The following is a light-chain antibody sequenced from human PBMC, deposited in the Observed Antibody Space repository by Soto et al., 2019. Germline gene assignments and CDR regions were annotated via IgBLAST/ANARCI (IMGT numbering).Light chain of an antibody. Sequence: EIVLTQSPATLSLSPGERAIISCRASQSVTTYLAWYQQKPGQAPRLLIYDASDRATGIPARFSGSGSGTDFTLTISSLEPEDFAVYYCQQRSNWPPSITFGQGTRLEIK. CDR1: QSVTTY. CDR2: DAS. CDR3: QQRSNWPPSIT. V-gene: IGKV3-11*01. J-gene: IGKJ5*01.